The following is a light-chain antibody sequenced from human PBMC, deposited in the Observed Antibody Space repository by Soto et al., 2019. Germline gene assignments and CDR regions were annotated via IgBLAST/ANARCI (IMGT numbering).Light chain of an antibody. CDR3: QQRSKCPPA. Sequence: EIVLTQSPATLSLSPGERATLSCRASQSVSSYLAWYQQKAGQAPRLLIYDASNRATGIPARFSGSGSGTDFTLTISSLEPGDFAVYYCQQRSKCPPAFGQGTRLEIK. CDR1: QSVSSY. V-gene: IGKV3-11*01. J-gene: IGKJ5*01. CDR2: DAS.